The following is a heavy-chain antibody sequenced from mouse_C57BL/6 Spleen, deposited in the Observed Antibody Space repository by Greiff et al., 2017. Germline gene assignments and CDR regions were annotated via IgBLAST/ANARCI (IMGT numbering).Heavy chain of an antibody. CDR3: ARWRDAMDY. Sequence: QVQLQQSGAELVRPGTSVKVSCKASGYAFTNYLIEWVKQRPGQGLEWIGVINPGSGGTNYNEKFKGKATLTADKSSSTAYMQLSSLTSEDSAVYFCARWRDAMDYWGQGTSVTVSS. CDR1: GYAFTNYL. V-gene: IGHV1-54*01. CDR2: INPGSGGT. J-gene: IGHJ4*01.